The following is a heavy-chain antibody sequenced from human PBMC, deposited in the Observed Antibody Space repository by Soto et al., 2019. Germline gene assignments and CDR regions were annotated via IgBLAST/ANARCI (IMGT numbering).Heavy chain of an antibody. V-gene: IGHV4-61*01. J-gene: IGHJ4*02. CDR3: ARCFEGDSKGIDY. CDR2: IYYSGST. CDR1: GDSVSSDSYY. D-gene: IGHD2-21*02. Sequence: PSETLSLTCTVSGDSVSSDSYYWSWIRQPPGKGLEWIGYIYYSGSTNYNPSLKSRVTISVDSSKNQFSLRLSSVTTTDTAVYYCARCFEGDSKGIDYWGQGTLVTVSS.